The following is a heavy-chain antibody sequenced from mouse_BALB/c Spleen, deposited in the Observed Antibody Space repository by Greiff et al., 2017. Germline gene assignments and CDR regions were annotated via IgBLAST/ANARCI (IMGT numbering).Heavy chain of an antibody. V-gene: IGHV1-80*01. CDR3: ARGTDYGDY. Sequence: VKLMESGAELVRPGSSVKISCKASGYAFSSYWMNWVKQRPGQGLEWIGQIYPGDGDTNYNGKFKGKATLTADKSSSTAYMQLSSLTSEDSAVYFCARGTDYGDYWGQGTSVTVSS. CDR2: IYPGDGDT. J-gene: IGHJ4*01. D-gene: IGHD1-1*02. CDR1: GYAFSSYW.